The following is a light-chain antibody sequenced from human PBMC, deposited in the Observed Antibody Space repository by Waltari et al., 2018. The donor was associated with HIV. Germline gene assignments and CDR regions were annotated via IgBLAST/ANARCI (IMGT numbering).Light chain of an antibody. CDR3: SAYLASSSWV. V-gene: IGLV2-11*01. J-gene: IGLJ3*02. CDR2: DVD. Sequence: QSALTQPRSVSGSPGQTVSMSCTGAASNLRGNNFVSCYQQHAGLAPRVVIFDVDKRPSAVSRRRSASKSGDTASLTISGLQPDDEAIYYCSAYLASSSWVFGSGT. CDR1: ASNLRGNNF.